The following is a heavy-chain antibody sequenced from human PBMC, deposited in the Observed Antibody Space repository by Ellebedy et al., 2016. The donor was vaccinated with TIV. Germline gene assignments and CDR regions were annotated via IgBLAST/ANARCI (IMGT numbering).Heavy chain of an antibody. J-gene: IGHJ4*02. CDR1: GGSTITDDYC. Sequence: SETLSLTCTVSGGSTITDDYCWSWIRQPPGKGLEWIGEINHSGSTNYNPSLKSRVTISVDTSKNQFSLKLSSVTAADTAVYYCARDFMGWGQGTLVTVSS. CDR3: ARDFMG. D-gene: IGHD3-16*01. CDR2: INHSGST. V-gene: IGHV4-34*01.